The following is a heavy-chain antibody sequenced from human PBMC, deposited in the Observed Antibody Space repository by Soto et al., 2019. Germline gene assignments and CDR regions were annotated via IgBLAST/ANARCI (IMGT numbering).Heavy chain of an antibody. CDR2: ISSSSSTI. Sequence: EVQLVESGGGLVQPGGSLRLSCAASGFTFSSYSMNWVRQAPGKGLEWVSYISSSSSTIYYADSVKGRFTISRDNAKNSLYLQMNSLRDEDTAVYYCAREGEVSWSHDAFDIWGQGTMVTVSS. V-gene: IGHV3-48*02. CDR1: GFTFSSYS. CDR3: AREGEVSWSHDAFDI. D-gene: IGHD3-16*02. J-gene: IGHJ3*02.